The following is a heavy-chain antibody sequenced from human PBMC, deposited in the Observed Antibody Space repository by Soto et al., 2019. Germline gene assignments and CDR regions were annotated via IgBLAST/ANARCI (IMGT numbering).Heavy chain of an antibody. V-gene: IGHV3-23*01. Sequence: EVQLLESGGGLVQPGGSLRLSCAASGFTFSSNAMSWFRQAPGKGLEWVSAISGSGGSTYYADSVKGRFTISRDNSKNTLYLQMNSLRAEDKAVYYCAKRNVDTANYYYYGMDVWGQGTTVTVSS. CDR1: GFTFSSNA. D-gene: IGHD5-18*01. CDR3: AKRNVDTANYYYYGMDV. J-gene: IGHJ6*02. CDR2: ISGSGGST.